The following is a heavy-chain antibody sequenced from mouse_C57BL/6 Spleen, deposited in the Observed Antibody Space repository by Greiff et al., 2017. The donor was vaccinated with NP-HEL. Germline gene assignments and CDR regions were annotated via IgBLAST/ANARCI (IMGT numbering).Heavy chain of an antibody. V-gene: IGHV1-19*01. J-gene: IGHJ2*01. CDR1: GYTFTDYY. CDR2: INPYNGGT. Sequence: VHVKQSGPVLVKPGASVKMSCKASGYTFTDYYMNWVKQSHGKSLEWIGVINPYNGGTSYNQKFKGKATLTVDKSSSTAYMELNSLTSEDSAVYYCARWDYGSAPPFDYWGQGTTLTVSS. CDR3: ARWDYGSAPPFDY. D-gene: IGHD1-1*01.